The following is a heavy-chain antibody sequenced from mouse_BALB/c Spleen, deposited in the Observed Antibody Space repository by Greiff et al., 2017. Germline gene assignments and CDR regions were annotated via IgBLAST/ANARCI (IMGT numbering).Heavy chain of an antibody. CDR2: IYPGDGDT. Sequence: QFQLQQSGAELARPGASVKLSCKASGYTFTSYWMQWVKQRPGQGLEWIGAIYPGDGDTRYTQKFKGKATLTADKSSSTAYMQLSSLASEDSAVYYCASKYGGYGAMDYWGQGTSVTVSS. CDR3: ASKYGGYGAMDY. CDR1: GYTFTSYW. V-gene: IGHV1-87*01. J-gene: IGHJ4*01. D-gene: IGHD2-10*02.